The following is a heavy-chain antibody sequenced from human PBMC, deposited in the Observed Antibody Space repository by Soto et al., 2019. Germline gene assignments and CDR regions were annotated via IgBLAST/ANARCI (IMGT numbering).Heavy chain of an antibody. CDR1: GGSISSSSYY. V-gene: IGHV4-39*01. J-gene: IGHJ4*02. D-gene: IGHD3-16*01. CDR2: IYYSGST. Sequence: SETLSLTCTVSGGSISSSSYYWGCIRQPPGKGLEWIGSIYYSGSTYYNPSLKSRVTISVDTSKNQFSLKLSSVTAADTAVYYCARRGITSYYFDYWGQGTLVTVSS. CDR3: ARRGITSYYFDY.